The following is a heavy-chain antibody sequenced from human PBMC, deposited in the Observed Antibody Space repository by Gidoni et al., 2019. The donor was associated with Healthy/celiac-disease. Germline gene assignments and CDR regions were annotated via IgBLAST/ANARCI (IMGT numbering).Heavy chain of an antibody. D-gene: IGHD1-7*01. CDR1: GFTFSSYA. CDR2: ISGSGGST. J-gene: IGHJ4*02. Sequence: EVQLLESGGGLVQPGGSLRLSCAAPGFTFSSYAISWVRQAPGKGLEWVSAISGSGGSTYYADSVKGRFTISRDNSKNTLYLQMNSLRAEDTAVYYCAKSITGTTRGNYWGQGTLVTVSS. CDR3: AKSITGTTRGNY. V-gene: IGHV3-23*01.